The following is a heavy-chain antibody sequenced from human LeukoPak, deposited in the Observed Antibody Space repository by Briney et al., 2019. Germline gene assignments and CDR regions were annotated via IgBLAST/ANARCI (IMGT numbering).Heavy chain of an antibody. CDR2: ISASGGST. CDR1: GFTFSSSA. Sequence: GGSLRLSCAASGFTFSSSAMSWVRQVPGKGLEWVSGISASGGSTYYADSVRGRFTISRDNSKNTLYVQMNSLRDEDTAVYYCAKDGYSGGPGYFDYWGQGTLVTVSA. V-gene: IGHV3-23*01. J-gene: IGHJ4*02. CDR3: AKDGYSGGPGYFDY. D-gene: IGHD6-19*01.